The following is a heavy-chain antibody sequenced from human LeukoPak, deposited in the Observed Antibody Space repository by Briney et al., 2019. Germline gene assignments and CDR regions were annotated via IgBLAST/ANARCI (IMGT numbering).Heavy chain of an antibody. CDR1: GFTVIGNY. J-gene: IGHJ4*02. D-gene: IGHD5-12*01. CDR2: TYSGGTT. V-gene: IGHV3-53*01. Sequence: PGGSLRLSCAASGFTVIGNYMSWVRPAPGKGLEWVSLTYSGGTTYYADSVKGRFTISRDNSKNTLYLQMNSLRAEDTAVYYCAREGGYDPFEYWGQGTLVTVSS. CDR3: AREGGYDPFEY.